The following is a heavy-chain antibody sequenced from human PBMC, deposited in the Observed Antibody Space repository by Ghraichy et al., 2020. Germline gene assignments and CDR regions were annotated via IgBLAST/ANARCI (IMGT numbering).Heavy chain of an antibody. Sequence: GSLRLSCADSGVTFSSYAMSWVRQAPGKGLEWVSAISGSGGSTYYADSVKGRFTISRDNSKNTLYLQMNSLRAEDTAVYYCAKGGDPDRGATTEDWFDPWGKGTLVTVSS. CDR2: ISGSGGST. CDR3: AKGGDPDRGATTEDWFDP. V-gene: IGHV3-23*01. CDR1: GVTFSSYA. D-gene: IGHD1-26*01. J-gene: IGHJ5*02.